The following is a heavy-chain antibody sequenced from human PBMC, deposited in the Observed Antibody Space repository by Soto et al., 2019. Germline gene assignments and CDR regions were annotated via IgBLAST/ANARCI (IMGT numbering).Heavy chain of an antibody. V-gene: IGHV3-23*01. J-gene: IGHJ4*02. CDR1: GFTFSNYA. CDR2: ISGSGGRS. Sequence: EVQLLDSGGGLVQPGGSLRLSCAASGFTFSNYAMTWVSQGPGKGLEWVSGISGSGGRSYYADSVKGRFTISRDNSKSTLYLQMNSLRAEDTAVYYCAKAYFVWSSEQPYYFDYWGQGTLVTVSS. D-gene: IGHD3-16*01. CDR3: AKAYFVWSSEQPYYFDY.